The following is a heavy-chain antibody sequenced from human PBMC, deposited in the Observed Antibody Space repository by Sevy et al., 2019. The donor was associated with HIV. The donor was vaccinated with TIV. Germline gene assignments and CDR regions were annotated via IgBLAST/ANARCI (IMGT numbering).Heavy chain of an antibody. CDR3: VRAIAIFDSS. Sequence: GGSLRLSCVASGLIFDSFWMSWVRQVPGKGLEWVANINQDGTTTYYLGSVRGRFTISRDNAKKSVYLQMNSLRAEDSALYYCVRAIAIFDSSWGQGTLVTVSS. D-gene: IGHD3-3*02. V-gene: IGHV3-7*04. J-gene: IGHJ4*02. CDR1: GLIFDSFW. CDR2: INQDGTTT.